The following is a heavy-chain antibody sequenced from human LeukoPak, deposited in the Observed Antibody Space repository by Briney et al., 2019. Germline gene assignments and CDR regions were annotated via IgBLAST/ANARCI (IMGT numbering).Heavy chain of an antibody. CDR2: ISGSGGST. J-gene: IGHJ4*02. D-gene: IGHD4-17*01. V-gene: IGHV3-23*01. CDR1: GFTFSSYA. CDR3: AKVSNGDYPLMHFDY. Sequence: PGGSLRLSCAASGFTFSSYAMSWVRQAPGKGLEWVSAISGSGGSTYYADSVKGRFTISRDNSKNTLYLQINSLRAEDTAVYYCAKVSNGDYPLMHFDYWGQGTLVTVSS.